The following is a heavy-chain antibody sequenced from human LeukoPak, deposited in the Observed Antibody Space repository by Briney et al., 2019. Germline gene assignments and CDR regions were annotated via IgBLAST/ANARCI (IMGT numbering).Heavy chain of an antibody. J-gene: IGHJ5*02. CDR2: ISWNSGSI. CDR1: GFTFDDYA. Sequence: GGSLRLSCAASGFTFDDYAMHWVRQAPGKGLEWVSGISWNSGSIGYADSVKGRFTISRDNAKNSLYLQMNSLRAEDTALYYCAKDKVGAMVRGVIGNWFDPWGQGTLVTVSS. D-gene: IGHD3-10*01. CDR3: AKDKVGAMVRGVIGNWFDP. V-gene: IGHV3-9*01.